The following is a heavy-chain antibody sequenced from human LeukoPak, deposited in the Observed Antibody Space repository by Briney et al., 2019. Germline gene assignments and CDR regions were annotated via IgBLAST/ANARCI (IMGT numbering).Heavy chain of an antibody. D-gene: IGHD5-24*01. Sequence: SETLSLTCTVSGGSISSGDYYWSWIRQPPGKGLEWIGKINHSGSTNYRPSLKSRVTISIDTSKNQFSLKLKSMTAADTAVYYCARGEGARDGYNYEGPFYFDYWGQGTLVTVSS. CDR2: INHSGST. J-gene: IGHJ4*02. CDR1: GGSISSGDYY. CDR3: ARGEGARDGYNYEGPFYFDY. V-gene: IGHV4-39*07.